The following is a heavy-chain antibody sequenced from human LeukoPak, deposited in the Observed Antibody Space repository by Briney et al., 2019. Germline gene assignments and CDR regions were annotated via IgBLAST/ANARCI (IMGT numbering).Heavy chain of an antibody. CDR2: MNPNSSNT. J-gene: IGHJ6*02. D-gene: IGHD2-21*02. Sequence: ASVKVSCKASGYTFTSYDINWVRQATGQGLEWMGWMNPNSSNTGYAQKFQGRVTMTRNTSISTAYMELSSLRSEDTAVYYCARQGDPNYYYYGMDVWGQGTTVTVSS. CDR1: GYTFTSYD. CDR3: ARQGDPNYYYYGMDV. V-gene: IGHV1-8*01.